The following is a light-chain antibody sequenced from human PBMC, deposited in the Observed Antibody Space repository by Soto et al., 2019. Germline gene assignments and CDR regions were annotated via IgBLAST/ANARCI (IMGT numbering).Light chain of an antibody. CDR1: HSISSW. CDR3: QQYNSYWT. CDR2: DAS. J-gene: IGKJ1*01. V-gene: IGKV1-5*01. Sequence: KMSQSPAALSASEGDRVTITCRASHSISSWLAWYQQKPGKAPKLLIYDASSLETGVPSRFSGSGSGTEFTLTISSLQPDDFATYYCQQYNSYWTFGQGTKVDIK.